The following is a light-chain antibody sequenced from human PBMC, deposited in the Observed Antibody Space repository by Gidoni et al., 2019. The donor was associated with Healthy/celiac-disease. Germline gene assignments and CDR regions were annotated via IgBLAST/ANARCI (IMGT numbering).Light chain of an antibody. Sequence: QSALTPPASVSGSPGQSITISCPGTSSDVGGYNSVSWYQQHPGNAPQLMIYDVSNRPSGVSNRFSGSKSGNTASLTISGLQAEDEAYYYCSSYTSSSTVVFGGGTKLTVL. CDR2: DVS. J-gene: IGLJ2*01. V-gene: IGLV2-14*03. CDR3: SSYTSSSTVV. CDR1: SSDVGGYNS.